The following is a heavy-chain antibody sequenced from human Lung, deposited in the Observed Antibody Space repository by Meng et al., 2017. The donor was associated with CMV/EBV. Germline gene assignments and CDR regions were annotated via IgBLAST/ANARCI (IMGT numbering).Heavy chain of an antibody. V-gene: IGHV4-39*01. Sequence: GSLRLXCTVSGGSISSSCYYWGWIRQPPGKGLEWTGSIYYSGSTYYNPSLKSRVTISVDTSKNKFSLKLSCVTAADTAVYYCARQGSVYYYDSSGQSPDYWGQGTLVTVSS. CDR2: IYYSGST. CDR3: ARQGSVYYYDSSGQSPDY. CDR1: GGSISSSCYY. J-gene: IGHJ4*02. D-gene: IGHD3-22*01.